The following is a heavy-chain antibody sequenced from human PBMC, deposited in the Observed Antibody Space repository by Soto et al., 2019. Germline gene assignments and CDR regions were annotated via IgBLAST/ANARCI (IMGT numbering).Heavy chain of an antibody. CDR2: INHSGST. Sequence: SETLSLTCAVYGGSFSGYYWSWIRQPPGKGLEWIGEINHSGSTNYNPALKSRVTISVDTSKNQFSLKLSSVTAADTAVYYCARGYCSGGSCVNPLYYYYYYMDVWGKGTTVTVSS. J-gene: IGHJ6*03. CDR3: ARGYCSGGSCVNPLYYYYYYMDV. V-gene: IGHV4-34*01. D-gene: IGHD2-15*01. CDR1: GGSFSGYY.